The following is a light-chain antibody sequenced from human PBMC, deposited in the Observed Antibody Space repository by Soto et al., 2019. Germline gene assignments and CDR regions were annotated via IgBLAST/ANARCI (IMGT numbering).Light chain of an antibody. J-gene: IGLJ1*01. Sequence: QSVLTQPPSVSGAPGQRVTISCTGSSSNIGARYDVHWYQQLPGTAPKLLIYGNINRPSGVPDRFSGSKSDTSASLAITGLQAEDEADYYCQSYDSSLSAYVFGTGTKVTVL. CDR3: QSYDSSLSAYV. V-gene: IGLV1-40*01. CDR2: GNI. CDR1: SSNIGARYD.